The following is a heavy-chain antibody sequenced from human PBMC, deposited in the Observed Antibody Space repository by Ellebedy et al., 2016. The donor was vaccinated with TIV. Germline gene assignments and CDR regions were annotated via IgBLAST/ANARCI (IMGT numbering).Heavy chain of an antibody. CDR1: GFTFSSYS. Sequence: PGGSLRLSCAASGFTFSSYSMHWVRQAPGKGLEWVAALSYDGSNEYYAESVKGRFTISRDSSKNTLYLQMNSLTTEDTALYYCTRGDCDSSRCHWDDAFDFWGQGTMVTVSS. CDR3: TRGDCDSSRCHWDDAFDF. D-gene: IGHD2-2*01. V-gene: IGHV3-30*03. J-gene: IGHJ3*01. CDR2: LSYDGSNE.